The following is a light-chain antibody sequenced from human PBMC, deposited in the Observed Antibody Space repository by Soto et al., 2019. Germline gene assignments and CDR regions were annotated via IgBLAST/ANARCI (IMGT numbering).Light chain of an antibody. CDR3: QQYNNWPRT. Sequence: IVMSPSPADVSVSQVERPTLSCRASQSVSSNLAWYQQQPGQAPRLLIYGASTRATGIPARFSGSGSGTEFTLTISSLQSEDFAVYYCQQYNNWPRTVGQGTKV. CDR1: QSVSSN. J-gene: IGKJ1*01. CDR2: GAS. V-gene: IGKV3-15*01.